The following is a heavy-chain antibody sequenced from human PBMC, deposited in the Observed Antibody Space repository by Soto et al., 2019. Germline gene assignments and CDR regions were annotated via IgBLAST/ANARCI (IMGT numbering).Heavy chain of an antibody. V-gene: IGHV4-31*03. Sequence: QVLLQESGPRLVKPSQTLSLTCTVSGASIRRRGYYWSWIRHHPGEGLEWIGFVYYSGITDYNPSLKSRVSISADTSKNEFSLRLYSVTAADTAVYYCASSGGPEGDWFVPWGPGTLVTVSS. D-gene: IGHD2-15*01. J-gene: IGHJ5*02. CDR2: VYYSGIT. CDR1: GASIRRRGYY. CDR3: ASSGGPEGDWFVP.